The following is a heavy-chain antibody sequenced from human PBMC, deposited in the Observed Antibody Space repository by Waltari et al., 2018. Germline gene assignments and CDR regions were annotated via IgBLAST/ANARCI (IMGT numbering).Heavy chain of an antibody. D-gene: IGHD6-13*01. CDR3: AVIAAAGGYFDY. V-gene: IGHV1-2*02. CDR2: INPNSGGT. J-gene: IGHJ4*02. Sequence: QVQLVQSGAEVKKPGASVKVSCKASGYTSTGYYMHWVRQAPGQGVEWMGWINPNSGGTNYAQKFQRRVTMTRDTSISTAYMELSRLRSDDTAVYYCAVIAAAGGYFDYWGQGTLVTVSS. CDR1: GYTSTGYY.